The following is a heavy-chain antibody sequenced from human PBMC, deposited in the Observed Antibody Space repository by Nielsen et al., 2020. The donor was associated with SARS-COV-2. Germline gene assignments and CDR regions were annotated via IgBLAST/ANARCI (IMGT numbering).Heavy chain of an antibody. J-gene: IGHJ4*02. CDR2: IYYSGST. Sequence: GSLRLSCTVSGGSISSSSYYWGWIRQPPGKGLEWIGSIYYSGSTYYNPSLKSRVTISVDTSKNQFSLKLSSVTAADTAVYYCARGRKFGSSYSRYFDYWGQGTLVTVSS. D-gene: IGHD1-26*01. CDR1: GGSISSSSYY. CDR3: ARGRKFGSSYSRYFDY. V-gene: IGHV4-39*01.